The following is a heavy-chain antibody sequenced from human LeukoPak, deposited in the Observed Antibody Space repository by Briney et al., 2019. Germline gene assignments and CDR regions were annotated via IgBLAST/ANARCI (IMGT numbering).Heavy chain of an antibody. V-gene: IGHV4-31*03. J-gene: IGHJ4*02. CDR1: GGSISSGDYY. D-gene: IGHD3-16*01. CDR3: ARDLQIGGFDY. CDR2: IYYSGST. Sequence: SETLSLTCTVSGGSISSGDYYWSWIRQHPGKGLEWIGYIYYSGSTYYNPSLKSRVTISVDTSKNQFSLKLSSVTAADTAVYYCARDLQIGGFDYWGQGTLVTVSS.